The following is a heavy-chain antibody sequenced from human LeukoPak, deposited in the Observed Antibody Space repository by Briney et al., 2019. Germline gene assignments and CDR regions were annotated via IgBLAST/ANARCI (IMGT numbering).Heavy chain of an antibody. J-gene: IGHJ4*02. CDR1: GFTFSSYG. CDR3: AKDSYYGSGSYFYFDY. CDR2: VSYDGSNK. V-gene: IGHV3-30*18. Sequence: GGSLRLSCAASGFTFSSYGMHWVRQAPGKGLEWVAVVSYDGSNKYYADFVKGRFTISRDNSKNTLYLQMNSLRPEDTAVYYCAKDSYYGSGSYFYFDYWGQGTLVTVSS. D-gene: IGHD3-10*01.